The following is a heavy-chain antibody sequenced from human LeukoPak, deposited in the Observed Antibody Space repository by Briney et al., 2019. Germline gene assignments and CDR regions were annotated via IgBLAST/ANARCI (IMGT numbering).Heavy chain of an antibody. D-gene: IGHD5-24*01. CDR2: IYYSGST. V-gene: IGHV4-59*08. J-gene: IGHJ3*02. Sequence: PSETLSLTCAVYGGSFSGYYWSWIRQPPRRGLGWGGYIYYSGSTNYNPSPKSRVTISVDTSVNQFSLKLSSVTAADTAVYYCARHWLHPPWAFVIWGEGTRVTVFS. CDR1: GGSFSGYY. CDR3: ARHWLHPPWAFVI.